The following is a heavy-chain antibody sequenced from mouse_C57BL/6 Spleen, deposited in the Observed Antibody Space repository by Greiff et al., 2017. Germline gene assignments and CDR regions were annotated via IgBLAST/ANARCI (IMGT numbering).Heavy chain of an antibody. CDR3: ARDGSSDGYDPWFAY. D-gene: IGHD2-2*01. J-gene: IGHJ3*01. CDR2: IYPGSGNT. CDR1: GYTFTDYY. V-gene: IGHV1-76*01. Sequence: VQLQQSGAELVRPGASVKLSCKASGYTFTDYYINWVKQRPGQGLEWIARIYPGSGNTYYNEKFKGKATLTAEKSSSTAYMQLSSLTSEDSAVYFCARDGSSDGYDPWFAYWGQGTLVTVSA.